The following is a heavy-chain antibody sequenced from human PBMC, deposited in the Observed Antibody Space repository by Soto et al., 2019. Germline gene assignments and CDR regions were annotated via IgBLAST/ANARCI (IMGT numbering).Heavy chain of an antibody. V-gene: IGHV3-48*01. J-gene: IGHJ6*03. CDR3: ARDALEPDPYYYYYYYMDV. Sequence: GGSLRLSCAASGFTFSSYSMNWVRQAPGKGLEWVSYISSSSTIYYADSVKGRFTISRDNAKNSLYLQMNSLRAEDTAVYYCARDALEPDPYYYYYYYMDVWGKGTTVTV. CDR2: ISSSSTI. CDR1: GFTFSSYS. D-gene: IGHD1-1*01.